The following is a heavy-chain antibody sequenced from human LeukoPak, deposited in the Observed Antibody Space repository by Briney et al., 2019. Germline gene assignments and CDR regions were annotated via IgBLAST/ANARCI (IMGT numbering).Heavy chain of an antibody. CDR3: ARGTTVTVKFDY. Sequence: SETLSLTCTASGGSISSGGYYWSWIRQHPGKGLEWIGYIYYGGSTYYNPSLKSRVTISVDTSKNQFSLKLSSVTAADTAVYYCARGTTVTVKFDYWGQGTLVTVSS. V-gene: IGHV4-31*03. J-gene: IGHJ4*02. CDR1: GGSISSGGYY. CDR2: IYYGGST. D-gene: IGHD4-17*01.